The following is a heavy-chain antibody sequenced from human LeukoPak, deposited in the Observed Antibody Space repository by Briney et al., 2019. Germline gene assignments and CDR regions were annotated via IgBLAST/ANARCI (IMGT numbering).Heavy chain of an antibody. CDR3: AKDSIAMAGTYFDY. D-gene: IGHD6-19*01. J-gene: IGHJ4*02. CDR1: GFTFSSYG. V-gene: IGHV3-30*18. Sequence: GRSLRLSCAASGFTFSSYGMHWVRQAPGKGLEWVAVISYDGSNKYYADSVKGRFTISRDNSKNTLYLQMNSLRAEDTAVYYCAKDSIAMAGTYFDYWGQGTLVTVSS. CDR2: ISYDGSNK.